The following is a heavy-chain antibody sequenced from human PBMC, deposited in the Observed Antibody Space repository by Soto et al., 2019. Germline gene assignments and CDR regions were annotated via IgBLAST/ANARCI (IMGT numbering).Heavy chain of an antibody. V-gene: IGHV2-5*01. J-gene: IGHJ4*02. D-gene: IGHD1-26*01. Sequence: QITLKESGPTLVKPTQTLTLTCTFSGFSLSTPGVAVGWIRQPPGKALEWLALIYWNDDKRYRASLKNRLTITTDTSKHQVVLTLTNMDPVDTATYYCAHGASVPCCYYFDYWGQGTLVTVSS. CDR2: IYWNDDK. CDR3: AHGASVPCCYYFDY. CDR1: GFSLSTPGVA.